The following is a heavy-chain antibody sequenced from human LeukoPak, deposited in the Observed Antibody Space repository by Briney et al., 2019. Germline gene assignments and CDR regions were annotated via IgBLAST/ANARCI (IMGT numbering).Heavy chain of an antibody. CDR3: ARLISSSWYHEVLLGRDY. J-gene: IGHJ4*02. Sequence: SETLSLTCTVSGGSIHRSTYYWGWIRQPPGKGLEWIGSIYYSGSTYYNPSLKSRVTISVDTSKNQFSLKLSSVTAADTAVYYCARLISSSWYHEVLLGRDYWGQGTLVTVSS. V-gene: IGHV4-39*01. CDR2: IYYSGST. D-gene: IGHD6-13*01. CDR1: GGSIHRSTYY.